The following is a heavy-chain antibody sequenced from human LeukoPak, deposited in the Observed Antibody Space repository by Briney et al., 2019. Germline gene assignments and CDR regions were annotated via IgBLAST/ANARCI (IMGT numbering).Heavy chain of an antibody. CDR1: GFTFSSYA. Sequence: GGSLRLSCAASGFTFSSYAMSWIRQAPGKGLEWVSYISSSGSTIYYADSVKGRFTISRDNAKNSLYLQMNSLRAEDTAVYYCARGEGMPDTAMVPFDYWGQGTLVTVSS. V-gene: IGHV3-11*01. D-gene: IGHD5-18*01. CDR2: ISSSGSTI. CDR3: ARGEGMPDTAMVPFDY. J-gene: IGHJ4*02.